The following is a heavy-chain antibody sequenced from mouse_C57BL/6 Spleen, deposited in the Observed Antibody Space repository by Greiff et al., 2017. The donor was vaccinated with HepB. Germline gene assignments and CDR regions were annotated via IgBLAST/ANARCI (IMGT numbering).Heavy chain of an antibody. J-gene: IGHJ3*01. CDR3: ARGYGSSSAWFAY. Sequence: QVQLQQPGAELVKSGASVKLSCKASGYTFTSYWMHWVKQRPGQGLEWIGMIHPNSGSTNYNEKFKRKATLTVDKSSSPAYMQLSSLTSEDSAVEYCARGYGSSSAWFAYWGQGALVTVSA. D-gene: IGHD1-1*01. V-gene: IGHV1-64*01. CDR2: IHPNSGST. CDR1: GYTFTSYW.